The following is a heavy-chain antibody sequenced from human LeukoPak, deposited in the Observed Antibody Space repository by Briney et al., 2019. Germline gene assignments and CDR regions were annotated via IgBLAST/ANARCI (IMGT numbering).Heavy chain of an antibody. CDR1: GGSINKSSNY. CDR3: ARLPNHILDY. D-gene: IGHD3-3*02. CDR2: ILYSGTT. Sequence: SETLSLTCTVSGGSINKSSNYWGWIRQPPGKALEWIGSILYSGTTYYKPSLKSRVTISVDTSKNQFSLKLTSVAAADTAVYYCARLPNHILDYWGQGALVTVSS. V-gene: IGHV4-39*01. J-gene: IGHJ4*02.